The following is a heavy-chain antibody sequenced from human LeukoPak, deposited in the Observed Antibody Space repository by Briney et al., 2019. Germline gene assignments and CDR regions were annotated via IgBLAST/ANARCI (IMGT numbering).Heavy chain of an antibody. V-gene: IGHV4-59*01. CDR1: GASISTYY. J-gene: IGHJ1*01. Sequence: SETLSPTCTVSGASISTYYWSWIRQPPGKGLEWIGYLYYSGSTTYSPSLKSRVTMSVDTSKSQFSLKLNSVTAADTAIYYCARVRGTFETDWGQGTLVTVSS. D-gene: IGHD2/OR15-2a*01. CDR3: ARVRGTFETD. CDR2: LYYSGST.